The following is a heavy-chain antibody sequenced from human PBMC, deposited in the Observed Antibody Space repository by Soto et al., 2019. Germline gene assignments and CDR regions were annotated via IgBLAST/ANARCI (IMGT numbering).Heavy chain of an antibody. V-gene: IGHV3-23*01. D-gene: IGHD2-15*01. CDR2: ISGSGGST. J-gene: IGHJ5*02. CDR3: AKDGSRYCSGGSCYWSWFDP. CDR1: GFTFSSYA. Sequence: GGSLRLSCAASGFTFSSYAMSWVRQAPGKGLEWVSAISGSGGSTYYADSVKGRFTISRDNSKNTRYLQMNSLGAEDTAVYYCAKDGSRYCSGGSCYWSWFDPWGQGTLVTVSS.